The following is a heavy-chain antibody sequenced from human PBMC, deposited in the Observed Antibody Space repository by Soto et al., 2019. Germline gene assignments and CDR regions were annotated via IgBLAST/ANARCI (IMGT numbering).Heavy chain of an antibody. CDR2: IYYSGST. CDR1: GGSISSSSYY. J-gene: IGHJ4*02. V-gene: IGHV4-39*01. Sequence: SETLSLTCAVSGGSISSSSYYWGWIRQPPGKGLEWIGSIYYSGSTYYTPSLQSRVAISVDTSKNQSSLKLNSVTAADTAVYYCARRTVNIRTFYSGLKTHCFDYWGQGTLVTVSS. D-gene: IGHD6-19*01. CDR3: ARRTVNIRTFYSGLKTHCFDY.